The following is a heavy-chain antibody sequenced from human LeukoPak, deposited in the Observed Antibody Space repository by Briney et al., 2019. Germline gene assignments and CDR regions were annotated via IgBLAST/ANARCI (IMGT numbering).Heavy chain of an antibody. Sequence: GGSLGLSCAASAFTFNTYWMHWVRKVPGRGLEWVSRINGDESSTNYADSVKGRFTISRDNAKDTLYLHMNSLTAEDTAVYYCARGAKWAYYFDYWGQGTLVTVSS. CDR3: ARGAKWAYYFDY. D-gene: IGHD1-26*01. CDR2: INGDESST. V-gene: IGHV3-74*01. J-gene: IGHJ4*02. CDR1: AFTFNTYW.